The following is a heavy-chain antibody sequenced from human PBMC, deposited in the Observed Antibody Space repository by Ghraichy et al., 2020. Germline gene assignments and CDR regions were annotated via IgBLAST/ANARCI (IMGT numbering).Heavy chain of an antibody. V-gene: IGHV4-39*01. CDR2: IYYSGST. J-gene: IGHJ4*02. Sequence: SETLSLTCTVSGGSISSSSYYWGWIRQPPGKGLEWIGSIYYSGSTYYNPSLKSRVTISVDTSKNQFSLKLSSVTAADTAVYYCAIPGNYYGSGTIDYWGQGTLVTVSS. CDR3: AIPGNYYGSGTIDY. D-gene: IGHD3-10*01. CDR1: GGSISSSSYY.